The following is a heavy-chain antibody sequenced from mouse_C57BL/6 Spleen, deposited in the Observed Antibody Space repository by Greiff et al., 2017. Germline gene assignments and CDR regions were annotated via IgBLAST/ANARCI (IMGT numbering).Heavy chain of an antibody. CDR2: ISSGSSTI. D-gene: IGHD1-1*01. CDR3: ARRQLLRYAMDY. Sequence: EVNVVESGGGLVKPGGSLKLSCAASGFTFSDYGMHWVRQAPEKGLEWVAYISSGSSTIDYADTVKGRFTISRENAKNTLFLQMTSLRSEDTAMYYCARRQLLRYAMDYWGQGTSVTVSS. CDR1: GFTFSDYG. J-gene: IGHJ4*01. V-gene: IGHV5-17*01.